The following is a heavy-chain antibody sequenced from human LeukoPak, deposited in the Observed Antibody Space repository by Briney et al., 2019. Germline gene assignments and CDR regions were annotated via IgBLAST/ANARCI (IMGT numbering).Heavy chain of an antibody. D-gene: IGHD2/OR15-2a*01. V-gene: IGHV3-74*01. CDR1: GFTFSRYW. CDR2: IRTDGSST. Sequence: WVSLRLSCAASGFTFSRYWMHWLRQAPGKGLVWVSRIRTDGSSTSSADSVKGRFTISRDNGKNTLYLQMNSLRAEDTAVYYCASYLTSIPSCMDVWGQGTTVTVCS. J-gene: IGHJ6*02. CDR3: ASYLTSIPSCMDV.